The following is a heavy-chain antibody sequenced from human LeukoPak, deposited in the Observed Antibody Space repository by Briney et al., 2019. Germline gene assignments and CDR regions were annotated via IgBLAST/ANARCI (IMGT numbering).Heavy chain of an antibody. CDR2: INHSGST. D-gene: IGHD3-22*01. CDR3: ARGSAAYYDSSGYSDY. CDR1: GGSFSGYY. Sequence: PSETLSLTCAVYGGSFSGYYWSWIRQPPGKGLEWIGEINHSGSTNYNPSLKSRVTISVDTSKNQFSLKLSSVTAADTAVYYRARGSAAYYDSSGYSDYWGQGTLVTVSS. J-gene: IGHJ4*02. V-gene: IGHV4-34*01.